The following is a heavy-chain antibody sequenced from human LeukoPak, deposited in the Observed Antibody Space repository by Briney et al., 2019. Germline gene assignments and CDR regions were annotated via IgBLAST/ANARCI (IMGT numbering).Heavy chain of an antibody. CDR3: ARGTFWSGYYHDY. V-gene: IGHV4-59*01. CDR1: GGSITTYY. J-gene: IGHJ4*02. CDR2: IFYSGTT. D-gene: IGHD3-3*01. Sequence: SETLSLTCTVSGGSITTYYWSWIRQPPGKGLEWIGFIFYSGTTNYNASLKSRVTISLNTSKTQFSLKLSSVTAADTAGYYCARGTFWSGYYHDYWGQGTLVTVSS.